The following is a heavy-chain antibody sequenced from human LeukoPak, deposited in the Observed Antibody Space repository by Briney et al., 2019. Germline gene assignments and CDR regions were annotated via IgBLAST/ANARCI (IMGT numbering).Heavy chain of an antibody. V-gene: IGHV1-2*02. J-gene: IGHJ4*02. CDR1: GYSFTDYY. CDR2: INPNSGGT. D-gene: IGHD1-1*01. Sequence: ASVMVSCKASGYSFTDYYMHWVRQAPGQGLEWMGCINPNSGGTNYAQMFQGRVSMTRDTSINTAFMELTRLRSDDTAVYYCARCITATGLLENWGPGTLVTVSS. CDR3: ARCITATGLLEN.